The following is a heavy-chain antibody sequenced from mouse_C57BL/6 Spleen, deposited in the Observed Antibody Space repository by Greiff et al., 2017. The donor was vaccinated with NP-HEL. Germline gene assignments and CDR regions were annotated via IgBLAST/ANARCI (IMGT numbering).Heavy chain of an antibody. V-gene: IGHV2-2*01. D-gene: IGHD2-5*01. CDR3: ASYSNYGGFAY. CDR1: GFSLTSYG. CDR2: IWSGGST. J-gene: IGHJ3*01. Sequence: QVQLQQSGPGLVQPSQSLSITCTVSGFSLTSYGVHWVRQSPGKGLEWLGVIWSGGSTDYNAAFISRLSISKDNSKSQVFFKMNSLQADDTAIYYCASYSNYGGFAYWGQGTLVTVSA.